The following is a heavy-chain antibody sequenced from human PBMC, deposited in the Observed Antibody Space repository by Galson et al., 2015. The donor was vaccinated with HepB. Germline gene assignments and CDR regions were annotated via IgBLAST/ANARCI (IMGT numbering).Heavy chain of an antibody. D-gene: IGHD3-22*01. CDR2: IKQDGSEK. CDR1: GFTFSSYW. J-gene: IGHJ2*01. Sequence: SLRLSCAASGFTFSSYWMSWVRQAPGKGLEWVANIKQDGSEKYYVDSVKGRFTISRDNAKNSLYLQMNSLRAEDTAVYYCARERWYYYDSSGPGRRYFDLRGRGTLVTVSS. V-gene: IGHV3-7*01. CDR3: ARERWYYYDSSGPGRRYFDL.